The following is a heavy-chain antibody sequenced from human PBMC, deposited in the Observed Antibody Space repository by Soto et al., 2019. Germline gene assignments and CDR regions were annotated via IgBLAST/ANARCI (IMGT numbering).Heavy chain of an antibody. J-gene: IGHJ6*02. Sequence: SQTLSLTCVISGDSVSSNTAAWNWIRQSPSRGLEWLGRTYYRSKWYNDYAVSVKSRITINPDTSKNQFSLQLNSVTPEDTAVYYCARGRYYYDSSGYYYYYYGMDVWGQGTTVTSP. V-gene: IGHV6-1*01. CDR1: GDSVSSNTAA. CDR2: TYYRSKWYN. CDR3: ARGRYYYDSSGYYYYYYGMDV. D-gene: IGHD3-22*01.